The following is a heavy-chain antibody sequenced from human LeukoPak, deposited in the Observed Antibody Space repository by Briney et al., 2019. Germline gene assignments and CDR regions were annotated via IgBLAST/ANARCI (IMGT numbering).Heavy chain of an antibody. CDR2: ISAYNGNTNYGNT. Sequence: GASVKVSCKASGYTLSKYGISWVPQAPGQGLEWMGWISAYNGNTNYGNTNYAQKFQGRVTMTTDTSTSTAYMELRSLRSDDTAVYYCARDSGHMDVWGKGTTVTVSS. V-gene: IGHV1-18*01. CDR3: ARDSGHMDV. J-gene: IGHJ6*03. CDR1: GYTLSKYG.